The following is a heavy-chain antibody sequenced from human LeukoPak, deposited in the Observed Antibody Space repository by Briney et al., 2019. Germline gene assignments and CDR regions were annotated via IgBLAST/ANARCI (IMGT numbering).Heavy chain of an antibody. CDR2: INSDGSST. J-gene: IGHJ4*02. Sequence: GGSLRLSCAASGFTFSSYAMSWVRQAPGKGLEWVSRINSDGSSTSYADSVKGRFTISRDNAKNTLYLQMNSLRAEDTAVYYCASGYLRYFDWLPPAFLDYWGQGTLVTVSS. CDR1: GFTFSSYA. V-gene: IGHV3-74*01. D-gene: IGHD3-9*01. CDR3: ASGYLRYFDWLPPAFLDY.